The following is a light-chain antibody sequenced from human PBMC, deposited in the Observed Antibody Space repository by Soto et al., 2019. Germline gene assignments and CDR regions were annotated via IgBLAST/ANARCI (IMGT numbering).Light chain of an antibody. V-gene: IGKV1-12*01. J-gene: IGKJ1*01. Sequence: ILMTRSPTCLSVSVRDRVTITCLASQGISSWLAWYQQKPGKAPKLLIHAASSLQSGVPSRFSGSGSGAEFPLTISTLQPDDFATYSCQQSYSTPWPFGQRRKVDIK. CDR1: QGISSW. CDR3: QQSYSTPWP. CDR2: AAS.